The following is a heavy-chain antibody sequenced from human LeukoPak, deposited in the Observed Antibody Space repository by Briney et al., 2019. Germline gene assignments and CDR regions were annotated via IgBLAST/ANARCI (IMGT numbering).Heavy chain of an antibody. V-gene: IGHV3-15*01. CDR1: GFTFSSYA. Sequence: GGSLRLSCAAYGFTFSSYAMSWVRQTPGKRLEWIGRIISKGDGGTTDYAAFVKDRFIISRDDSKGTVYLQLNSLRTDDTAVYYCLAQYYFDYWGRGTLVTVSS. CDR3: LAQYYFDY. J-gene: IGHJ4*02. CDR2: IISKGDGGTT. D-gene: IGHD5-24*01.